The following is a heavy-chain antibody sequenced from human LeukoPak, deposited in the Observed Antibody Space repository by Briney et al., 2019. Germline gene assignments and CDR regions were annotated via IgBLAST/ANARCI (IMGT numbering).Heavy chain of an antibody. CDR2: IYYSGST. D-gene: IGHD5-12*01. CDR3: ARGDDYKSTLFDY. CDR1: GGSISSYY. J-gene: IGHJ4*02. V-gene: IGHV4-59*13. Sequence: SETLSLTCTVSGGSISSYYWSWVRQPPGKGLEWIGFIYYSGSTNYNPSLKSRVAISVDRSKNQFSLKLTSATAADTAVYYCARGDDYKSTLFDYWGQGTLVTVSS.